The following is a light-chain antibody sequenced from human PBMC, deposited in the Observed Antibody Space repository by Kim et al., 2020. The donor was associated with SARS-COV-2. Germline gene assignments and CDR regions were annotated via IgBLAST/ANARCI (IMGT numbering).Light chain of an antibody. CDR1: QSVTSY. Sequence: EIVLTQSPGTLSLSPGERATLSCRAIQSVTSYLAWYQQKPGQAPRLLIYGASSRATGTPDRFSGSGSGTDFTLTISRLEPEDFAVYYCQQYGSSSWTFGQGTKVDIK. CDR3: QQYGSSSWT. CDR2: GAS. J-gene: IGKJ1*01. V-gene: IGKV3-20*01.